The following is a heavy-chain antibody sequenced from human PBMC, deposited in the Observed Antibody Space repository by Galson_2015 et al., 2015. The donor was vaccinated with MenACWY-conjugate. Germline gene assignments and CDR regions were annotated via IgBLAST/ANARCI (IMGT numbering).Heavy chain of an antibody. V-gene: IGHV3-7*03. CDR2: IKQDGSQK. J-gene: IGHJ4*02. CDR3: ARGLGETAYFDY. CDR1: GFTFSTFW. Sequence: SLRLSCAASGFTFSTFWMTWVRQAPGKGLEWVANIKQDGSQKYYVDSVKGRFTVSRDNAKNSLFLQMNSLRAEDTAVYYCARGLGETAYFDYWGQGALVTVSS.